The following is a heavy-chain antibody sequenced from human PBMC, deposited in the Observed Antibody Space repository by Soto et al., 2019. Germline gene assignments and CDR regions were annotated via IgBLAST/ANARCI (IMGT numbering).Heavy chain of an antibody. CDR1: GGSISSSSYY. CDR2: IYYSGST. V-gene: IGHV4-39*01. Sequence: SQTLSLTCTVSGGSISSSSYYWGWVRQPPGKGLEWIGGIYYSGSTYYNPSLKSRVTISVDTSKNQFSLKLSSVTAADTAVYYCARLIGDGSYYLFDYWGQGTLVTVS. CDR3: ARLIGDGSYYLFDY. J-gene: IGHJ4*02. D-gene: IGHD1-26*01.